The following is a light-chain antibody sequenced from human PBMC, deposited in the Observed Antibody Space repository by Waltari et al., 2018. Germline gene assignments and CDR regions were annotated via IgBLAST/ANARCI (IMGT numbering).Light chain of an antibody. J-gene: IGKJ4*01. V-gene: IGKV3-15*01. CDR2: DAS. CDR1: QSIMTN. CDR3: QQYHHWST. Sequence: EIVITQSPASLSVSPGERATLSCTASQSIMTNVAWYQQKPGQAPRLLIYDASTRATDTPARFSGSGSGTDFTLTISSLQSEDFAVYYCQQYHHWSTFGGGTKVEI.